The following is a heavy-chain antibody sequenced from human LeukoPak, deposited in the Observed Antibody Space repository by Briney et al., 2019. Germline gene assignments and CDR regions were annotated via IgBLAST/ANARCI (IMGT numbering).Heavy chain of an antibody. CDR3: ARGPWFAG. J-gene: IGHJ4*02. D-gene: IGHD3-9*01. CDR2: MNQDGSGE. V-gene: IGHV3-7*01. CDR1: GFILTDYW. Sequence: GGSLRLSCPASGFILTDYWMSWVRQAPGKGLEWVAHMNQDGSGEYYGDSVKGGFTISRDNAKKSVYLQMNSVRADDTDMYYCARGPWFAGGGQGTLVTVSS.